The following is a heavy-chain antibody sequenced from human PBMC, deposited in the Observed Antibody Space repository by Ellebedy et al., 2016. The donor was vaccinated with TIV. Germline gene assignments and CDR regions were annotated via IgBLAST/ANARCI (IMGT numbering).Heavy chain of an antibody. J-gene: IGHJ4*02. V-gene: IGHV3-23*01. CDR2: LSGDGLNI. CDR3: AKGSSSGFSYDRVGLKY. Sequence: GESLKISCAASGFTFSNYAIHWVRQAPGTGLEWVSVLSGDGLNIYHADSVKGRFTISRDNSKNNLYVQMDSLRAEDTAVYYCAKGSSSGFSYDRVGLKYWGQGSLVTVSS. D-gene: IGHD3-22*01. CDR1: GFTFSNYA.